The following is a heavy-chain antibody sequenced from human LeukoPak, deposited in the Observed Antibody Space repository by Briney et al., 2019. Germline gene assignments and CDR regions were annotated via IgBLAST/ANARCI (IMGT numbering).Heavy chain of an antibody. CDR1: RGSIKSYY. J-gene: IGHJ4*02. D-gene: IGHD7-27*01. CDR2: IDYTGST. CDR3: ATGDHSFDN. Sequence: SETLSLTCTVSRGSIKSYYWSWIRQPPGKGLEWIGYIDYTGSTNYNPSLKSRVTMSVDTSKNQFSLKLRSVTAADTAVYYCATGDHSFDNWGQGILVTVTP. V-gene: IGHV4-59*08.